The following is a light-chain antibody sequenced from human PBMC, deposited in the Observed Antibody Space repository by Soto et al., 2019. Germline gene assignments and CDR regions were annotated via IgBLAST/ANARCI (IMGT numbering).Light chain of an antibody. J-gene: IGKJ4*01. CDR2: LGS. CDR1: QSLIHSNGYNY. CDR3: MQLLQTPLT. Sequence: DIVMTQSPLSLPVTPGEPASISCRSSQSLIHSNGYNYLAWFLQKAGQSPQLLIYLGSSRAAGVPDRFSGSGSGTDFTLQISRVEAEDVGVYYCMQLLQTPLTFGGATKVDIK. V-gene: IGKV2-28*01.